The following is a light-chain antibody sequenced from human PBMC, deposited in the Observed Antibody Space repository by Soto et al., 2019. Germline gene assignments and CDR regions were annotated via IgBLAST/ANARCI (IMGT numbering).Light chain of an antibody. V-gene: IGKV1-33*01. CDR3: QQNDNLPPT. Sequence: DIQMTQSPSSLSASIGDRVTITCQASQDISKSLNWYQQKPGKAPNLLIYDASNLGTGVPSRFSGSGSGTDFTFTISSLQPEDFATYFGQQNDNLPPTFGGGTKVEIK. J-gene: IGKJ4*01. CDR2: DAS. CDR1: QDISKS.